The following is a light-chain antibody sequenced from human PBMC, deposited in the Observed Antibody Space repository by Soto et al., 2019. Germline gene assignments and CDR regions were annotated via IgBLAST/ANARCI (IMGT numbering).Light chain of an antibody. CDR3: QQCGRSPLT. J-gene: IGKJ3*01. Sequence: EIVLTQSPGTLSLSPGERATLSCRASQSVSSSSLAWYQQRHGQAPRLLIYGASTRATGIPDRFSGSGSGTEFTHTISSLEAEQFAVYYCQQCGRSPLTFGPETNVDIK. CDR1: QSVSSSS. CDR2: GAS. V-gene: IGKV3-20*01.